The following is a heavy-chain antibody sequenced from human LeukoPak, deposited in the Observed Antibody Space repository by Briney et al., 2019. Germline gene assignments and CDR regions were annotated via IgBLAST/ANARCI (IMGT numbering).Heavy chain of an antibody. D-gene: IGHD3-22*01. CDR2: IKSKTEGGTT. CDR1: GLTFGNAW. Sequence: GGSLRLSCVASGLTFGNAWMGWVRQAPGKGLECVGRIKSKTEGGTTDYAAPVKGRFTISRDDSKNTLYLQTNSLKTEDTALYYCTKTFHGDSSFDHWGQGTLVTVSS. J-gene: IGHJ5*02. CDR3: TKTFHGDSSFDH. V-gene: IGHV3-15*01.